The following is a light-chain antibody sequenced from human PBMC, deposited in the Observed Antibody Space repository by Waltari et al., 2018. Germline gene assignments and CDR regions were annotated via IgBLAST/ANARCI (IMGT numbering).Light chain of an antibody. CDR1: GRDVGGYNY. V-gene: IGLV2-14*03. CDR3: SSYTTTTILV. Sequence: QSALTQPASVSGSPGQSITISCNGSGRDVGGYNYVSWYQQQPGKAPKLRIYDVTPRPSGGANRSTASRSGNTASLTISGLQAEDEADYYCSSYTTTTILVFGGGTKLTVL. CDR2: DVT. J-gene: IGLJ2*01.